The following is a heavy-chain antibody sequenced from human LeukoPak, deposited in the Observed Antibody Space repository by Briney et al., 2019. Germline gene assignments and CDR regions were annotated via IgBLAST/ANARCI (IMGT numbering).Heavy chain of an antibody. CDR2: IYYSGST. D-gene: IGHD2/OR15-2a*01. J-gene: IGHJ6*03. CDR1: GGSFSGYY. Sequence: PSETLSLTCAVYGGSFSGYYWSWIRQPPGKGLEWIGYIYYSGSTNYNPSLKSRVTISVDTSKNQFSLKLSSVTAADTAVYYCARGNREVGNMDVWGKGPTVTISS. CDR3: ARGNREVGNMDV. V-gene: IGHV4-59*01.